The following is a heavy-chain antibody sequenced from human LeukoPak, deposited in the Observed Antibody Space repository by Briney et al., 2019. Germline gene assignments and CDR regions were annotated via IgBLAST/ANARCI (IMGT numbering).Heavy chain of an antibody. D-gene: IGHD5-12*01. CDR3: AKDGYSGYDVFDC. J-gene: IGHJ4*02. CDR1: GFTFNNYA. V-gene: IGHV3-23*01. Sequence: PGGSLRLSCAASGFTFNNYAMSWVRQAPGKGLEWGSTISGSGGSTYYADSVKGRFTISRDKSKNTLYLQMNSLRVEDTAVYYCAKDGYSGYDVFDCWGQGTLVTVSS. CDR2: ISGSGGST.